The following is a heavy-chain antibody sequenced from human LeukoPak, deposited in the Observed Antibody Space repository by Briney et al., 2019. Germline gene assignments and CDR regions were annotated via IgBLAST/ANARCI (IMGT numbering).Heavy chain of an antibody. Sequence: QPGRSLRLSCAASGFTFSSYGMHWVRQAPGKGLEWVAVISYDGSNKYYADSVKGRFTISRDNSKNTLYLQMNSLRAEDTAVYYCAKAHATYYDFWSGYYTTSDWGQGTLVTVSS. CDR2: ISYDGSNK. CDR3: AKAHATYYDFWSGYYTTSD. J-gene: IGHJ4*02. CDR1: GFTFSSYG. V-gene: IGHV3-30*18. D-gene: IGHD3-3*01.